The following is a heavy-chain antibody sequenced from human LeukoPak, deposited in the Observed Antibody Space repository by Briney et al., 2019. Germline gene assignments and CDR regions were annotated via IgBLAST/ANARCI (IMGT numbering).Heavy chain of an antibody. V-gene: IGHV4-59*12. J-gene: IGHJ5*02. CDR2: IYYSGST. D-gene: IGHD3-10*01. Sequence: SETLSLTCTVSGDSISSYYWSWIRQPPGKGLEWIGYIYYSGSTKYNPSLKSRVTISLDTSKNQFSLKLSSVTAADTALYYCARDSGTTGEVKFDPWGQGTLVTVSS. CDR3: ARDSGTTGEVKFDP. CDR1: GDSISSYY.